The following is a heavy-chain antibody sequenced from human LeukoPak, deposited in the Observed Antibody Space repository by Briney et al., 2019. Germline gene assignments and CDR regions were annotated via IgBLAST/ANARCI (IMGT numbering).Heavy chain of an antibody. CDR1: GYNFTNYW. V-gene: IGHV5-51*01. J-gene: IGHJ2*01. CDR3: ARRTPEYTNRWYFDL. D-gene: IGHD6-6*01. Sequence: GESLKISCKVSGYNFTNYWIGWVRQMPGKGLEWMGIILPGDSDTRYSPSFQGQVTISADKSINTAFVQWSSLKASDTAIYYCARRTPEYTNRWYFDLWGRGTLVTVSS. CDR2: ILPGDSDT.